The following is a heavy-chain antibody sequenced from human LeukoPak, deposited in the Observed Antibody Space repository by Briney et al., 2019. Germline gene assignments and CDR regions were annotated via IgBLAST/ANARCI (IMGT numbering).Heavy chain of an antibody. CDR3: ARSSYSSSSSV. D-gene: IGHD6-6*01. CDR1: GFTFSGFW. CDR2: INSDGSEG. J-gene: IGHJ3*01. Sequence: GGSLRLSCAVSGFTFSGFWMSWSRQAPGKGLEWVASINSDGSEGYYADVVKGRFTISRGNAKNSLYLQINSLRAEDTAVYYCARSSYSSSSSVWGQGTMVTVSS. V-gene: IGHV3-7*03.